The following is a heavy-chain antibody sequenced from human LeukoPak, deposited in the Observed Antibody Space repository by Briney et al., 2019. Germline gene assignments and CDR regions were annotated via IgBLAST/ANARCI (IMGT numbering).Heavy chain of an antibody. Sequence: PSETLSLTCTVSGGSISSYYWSWIRQPPGKGLEWIGYIYYSGSTNYNPSLKSRVTISVDTSKNQFSLKLSSVTAADTAVYYCARVGVYDSSGIVDYWGQGTLVTVSS. V-gene: IGHV4-59*12. CDR1: GGSISSYY. CDR2: IYYSGST. D-gene: IGHD3-22*01. CDR3: ARVGVYDSSGIVDY. J-gene: IGHJ4*02.